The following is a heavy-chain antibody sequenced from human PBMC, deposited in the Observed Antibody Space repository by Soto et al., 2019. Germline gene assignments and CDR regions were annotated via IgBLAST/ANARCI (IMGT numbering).Heavy chain of an antibody. J-gene: IGHJ2*01. CDR3: ARGDFSSGWYFDL. D-gene: IGHD6-19*01. CDR2: IWYDGSNK. CDR1: GFTFSSYG. V-gene: IGHV3-33*01. Sequence: LRLSCAASGFTFSSYGMHWVRQAPGKGLEWVAVIWYDGSNKYYADSVKGRFTISRDNSKNTLYLQMNSLRAEDTAVYYCARGDFSSGWYFDLWGRGTLVTVSS.